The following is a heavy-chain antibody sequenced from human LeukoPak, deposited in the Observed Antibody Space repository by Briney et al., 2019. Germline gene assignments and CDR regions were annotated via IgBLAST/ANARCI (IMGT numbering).Heavy chain of an antibody. CDR1: GFTSRSYW. Sequence: GSLRLSCAASGFTSRSYWMHWVRQAPGKGLVWVSRINSDGSSTSYADSVKGRFTISRDNAKNTLYLQMNSLRAEDTAVYYCARAGGYCSGGSCYPSAFDIWGQGTMVTVSS. J-gene: IGHJ3*02. CDR3: ARAGGYCSGGSCYPSAFDI. CDR2: INSDGSST. D-gene: IGHD2-15*01. V-gene: IGHV3-74*01.